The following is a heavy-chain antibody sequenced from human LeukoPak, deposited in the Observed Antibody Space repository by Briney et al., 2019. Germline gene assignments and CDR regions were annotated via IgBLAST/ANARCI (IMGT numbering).Heavy chain of an antibody. D-gene: IGHD2-2*01. CDR3: ARVAIGYCSSTSCYGAFDI. V-gene: IGHV4-59*01. CDR1: GGSFSGYY. CDR2: IYYSGST. Sequence: SETLSLTCAVYGGSFSGYYWSWIRQPPGKGLEWIGYIYYSGSTNYNPSLKSRVTISVDTSKNQFSLKLSSVTAADTAVYYCARVAIGYCSSTSCYGAFDIWGQGTMVTVSS. J-gene: IGHJ3*02.